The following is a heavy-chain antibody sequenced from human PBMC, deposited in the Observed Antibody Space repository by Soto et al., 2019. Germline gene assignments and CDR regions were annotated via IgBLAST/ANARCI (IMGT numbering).Heavy chain of an antibody. D-gene: IGHD3-10*02. Sequence: QITLKESGPTLVKPTQTLTLTCTFSGFSLSTNGVGVGWIRQPPGKALEWLALIYWDDDKRYSPSLKSRLTTTKHTPNNRVVLTMTNMDPVDTAPYYCAHSPRITMYDYWGQGTLVTVSS. J-gene: IGHJ4*02. CDR2: IYWDDDK. CDR1: GFSLSTNGVG. V-gene: IGHV2-5*02. CDR3: AHSPRITMYDY.